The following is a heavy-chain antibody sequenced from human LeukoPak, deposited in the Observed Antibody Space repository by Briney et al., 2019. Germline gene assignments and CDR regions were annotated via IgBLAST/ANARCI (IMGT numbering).Heavy chain of an antibody. CDR3: ARDSVITYYYDSSGYSDY. V-gene: IGHV3-23*01. CDR2: ISGTGTAT. CDR1: GFIFNKYW. J-gene: IGHJ4*02. D-gene: IGHD3-22*01. Sequence: GGSLRLSCTASGFIFNKYWMSWVRQSPGRGLEWVSTISGTGTATYYADSVKGRFTISRDNSKNTLYLQMNSLRAEDTAVYYCARDSVITYYYDSSGYSDYWGQGTLVTVSS.